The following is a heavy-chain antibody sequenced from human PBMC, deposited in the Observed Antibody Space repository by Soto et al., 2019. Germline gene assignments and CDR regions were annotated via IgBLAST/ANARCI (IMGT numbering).Heavy chain of an antibody. CDR2: ISDGGTTI. J-gene: IGHJ4*02. CDR3: TSVLDLDY. V-gene: IGHV3-74*01. CDR1: GFSFSNAW. Sequence: GGSLRLSCAASGFSFSNAWMHWVRQVPGEGLEWVATISDGGTTINTADSVKGRFTVSRDDAKNTVYLQMNSLRAGDTALYYCTSVLDLDYWGQGTLVTVSS. D-gene: IGHD2-8*02.